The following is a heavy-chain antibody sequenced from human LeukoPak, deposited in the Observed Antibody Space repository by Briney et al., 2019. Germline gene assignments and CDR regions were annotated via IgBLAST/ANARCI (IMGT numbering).Heavy chain of an antibody. CDR3: ARVYDSSGPKYFDN. Sequence: SETLSLTCAVYGGSFSGYYWSWIRQPPGKGLEWIGEITHSGSTNYNPSLKSRVTISVDTSKNQFSLKLSSVTAADTAIYYCARVYDSSGPKYFDNWGQGTLVTVSS. D-gene: IGHD3-22*01. J-gene: IGHJ4*02. CDR2: ITHSGST. V-gene: IGHV4-34*01. CDR1: GGSFSGYY.